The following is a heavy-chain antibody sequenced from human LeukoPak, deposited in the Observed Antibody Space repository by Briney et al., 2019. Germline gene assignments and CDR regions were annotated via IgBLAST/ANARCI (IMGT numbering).Heavy chain of an antibody. Sequence: ASVKVSCKASGYTFTGYYIHWVRQAPGQGLEWMGWINPNSGGTNYAQKFQGRVTMTRDTSISTAYMELSRLRSDDTAVYYCARAAGYCSSTSCRRKSNWFDPWGQGTLVTVSS. J-gene: IGHJ5*02. CDR2: INPNSGGT. CDR3: ARAAGYCSSTSCRRKSNWFDP. D-gene: IGHD2-2*01. CDR1: GYTFTGYY. V-gene: IGHV1-2*02.